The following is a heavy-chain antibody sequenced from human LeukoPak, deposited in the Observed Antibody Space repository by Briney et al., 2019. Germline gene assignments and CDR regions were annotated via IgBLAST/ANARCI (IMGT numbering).Heavy chain of an antibody. CDR2: ISSSAGTI. CDR1: GFTFSDYY. D-gene: IGHD4-11*01. V-gene: IGHV3-11*04. Sequence: GGSLRLSCAASGFTFSDYYMSWIRQAPGKGLEWISYISSSAGTIYYADSVKGRFTISRDNAKNSLYLQMNSLRVEDTAVYYCAKDRHSYSNAYFFDYWGQGTLVIVSS. J-gene: IGHJ4*02. CDR3: AKDRHSYSNAYFFDY.